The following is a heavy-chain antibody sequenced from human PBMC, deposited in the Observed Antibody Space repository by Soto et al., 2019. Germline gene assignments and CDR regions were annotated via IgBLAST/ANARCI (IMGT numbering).Heavy chain of an antibody. Sequence: ASVKVSCKASGYTFTSYGISWVRQAPGQGLEWMGWISAYNGNTNYAQKLQGRVTMTTDTSTSTAYMELRSLRSDETAVYYCAREAHQLAAAGTGHYYYYYMDVWGKGTTVTVSS. CDR2: ISAYNGNT. CDR3: AREAHQLAAAGTGHYYYYYMDV. J-gene: IGHJ6*03. V-gene: IGHV1-18*01. CDR1: GYTFTSYG. D-gene: IGHD6-13*01.